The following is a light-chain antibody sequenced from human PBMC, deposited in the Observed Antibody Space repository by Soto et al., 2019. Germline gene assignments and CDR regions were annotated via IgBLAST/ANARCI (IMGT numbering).Light chain of an antibody. CDR3: QQYNSYS. CDR2: HAS. CDR1: QSVSSN. Sequence: MTQSPATLSVSPGERATFSCWASQSVSSNLAWYQQKPGTAPKLLIYHASTLESGVPSSFSGSGSGTEFTLTISSLQPDDFATYYCQQYNSYSFGQGTKVDIK. V-gene: IGKV1-5*01. J-gene: IGKJ1*01.